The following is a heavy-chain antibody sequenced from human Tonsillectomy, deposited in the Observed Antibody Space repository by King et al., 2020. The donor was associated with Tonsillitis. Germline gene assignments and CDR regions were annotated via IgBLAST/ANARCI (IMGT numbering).Heavy chain of an antibody. V-gene: IGHV4-39*07. J-gene: IGHJ6*02. CDR2: IYYSGST. D-gene: IGHD5-12*01. CDR1: GGSISSSSYY. Sequence: LQLQESGPGLVKPSETLSLTCTVSGGSISSSSYYWGWIRQPPGKGLEWIGSIYYSGSTYYNPSLKSRVTISADTSKNQFSLKLSSVTATDTAVYYCAKQINAYSGNDVMCHYYGMDVWAQGTPVTVSS. CDR3: AKQINAYSGNDVMCHYYGMDV.